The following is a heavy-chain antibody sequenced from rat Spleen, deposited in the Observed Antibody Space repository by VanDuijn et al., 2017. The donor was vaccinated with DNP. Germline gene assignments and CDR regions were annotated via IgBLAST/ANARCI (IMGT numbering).Heavy chain of an antibody. CDR3: ARRGYYGYNTFDY. CDR2: ITYDGGST. Sequence: EVQLVESGGGLVQPGRSLRLSCAASGFTFSDYYMAWVRQAPTKGLEWVAYITYDGGSTYYRDSVKGRFTISRDNAENTLYLQMNSLRSEDTATYYCARRGYYGYNTFDYWGQGVMVTVSS. CDR1: GFTFSDYY. D-gene: IGHD1-9*01. V-gene: IGHV5-22*01. J-gene: IGHJ2*01.